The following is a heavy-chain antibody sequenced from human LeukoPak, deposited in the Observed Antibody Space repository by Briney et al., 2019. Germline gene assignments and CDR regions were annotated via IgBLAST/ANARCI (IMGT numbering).Heavy chain of an antibody. D-gene: IGHD3-10*01. Sequence: SGTLSLTCAVYGGSFSGYYWSWIRQPPGKGLEWIGEINHSGSTNYNPSLKSRVTISVDTSKNQFSLKLSSVTAADTAVYYCARGRYYYGSGSYLFDYWGQGTLVTVSS. V-gene: IGHV4-34*01. CDR3: ARGRYYYGSGSYLFDY. CDR1: GGSFSGYY. J-gene: IGHJ4*02. CDR2: INHSGST.